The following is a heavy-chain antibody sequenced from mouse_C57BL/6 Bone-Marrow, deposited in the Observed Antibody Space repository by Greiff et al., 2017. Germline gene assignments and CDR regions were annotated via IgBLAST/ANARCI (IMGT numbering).Heavy chain of an antibody. J-gene: IGHJ1*03. D-gene: IGHD1-1*01. V-gene: IGHV1-81*01. CDR1: GYTFTSYG. CDR2: IYPRSGNT. Sequence: QVHVKQSGAELARPGASVKLSCKASGYTFTSYGISWVKQRTGQGLEWIGEIYPRSGNTYYNEKFKGKATLTADKSSSTAYMELRSLTSEDSAVYFCARYYYGSPWYFDVWGTGTTVTVSS. CDR3: ARYYYGSPWYFDV.